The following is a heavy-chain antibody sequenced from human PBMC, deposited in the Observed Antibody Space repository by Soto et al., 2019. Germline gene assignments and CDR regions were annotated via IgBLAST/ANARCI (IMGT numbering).Heavy chain of an antibody. CDR3: AKVPTGS. J-gene: IGHJ5*02. D-gene: IGHD3-9*01. CDR2: ISGSGDNT. V-gene: IGHV3-23*01. Sequence: VQLLESGGGLVQPGGSLRLSCAASGFSFSSYVMSWVRQAPGKGLEWVSGISGSGDNTYYADSVKGRFTISRDNSKDTVYLQMNSLRAEDTAAYYCAKVPTGSWGQGTLVTVSS. CDR1: GFSFSSYV.